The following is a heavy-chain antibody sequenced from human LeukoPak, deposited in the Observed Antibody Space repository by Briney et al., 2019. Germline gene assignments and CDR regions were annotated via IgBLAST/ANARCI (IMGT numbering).Heavy chain of an antibody. CDR1: GYTFTSYG. CDR3: AKDFPVLLWAGGIYNWFDP. J-gene: IGHJ5*02. V-gene: IGHV1-18*01. Sequence: GASVKVSCKASGYTFTSYGISWVRQAPGQGLEWMGWISAYNGNTNYAQKLQGRVTMTTDTSTSTAYMELRSLRSDDTAVYYCAKDFPVLLWAGGIYNWFDPWGQGTLVTVSS. D-gene: IGHD3-10*02. CDR2: ISAYNGNT.